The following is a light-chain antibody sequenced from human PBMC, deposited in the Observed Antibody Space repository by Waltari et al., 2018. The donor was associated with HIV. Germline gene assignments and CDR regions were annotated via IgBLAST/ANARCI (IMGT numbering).Light chain of an antibody. CDR2: KTS. J-gene: IGKJ5*01. Sequence: DIQMTQSPSTLSASVGDRVTITCRASQSISSWLAWYQQQPGRAPKLLSYKTSSLHSGVPSRFSGSGSGTECSLTISSLQPDDFTTYYRQQEQSFSLAFGQGTRLEMK. CDR3: QQEQSFSLA. CDR1: QSISSW. V-gene: IGKV1-5*03.